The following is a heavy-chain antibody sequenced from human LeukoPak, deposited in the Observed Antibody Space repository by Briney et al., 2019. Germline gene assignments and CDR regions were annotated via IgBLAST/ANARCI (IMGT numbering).Heavy chain of an antibody. J-gene: IGHJ5*02. V-gene: IGHV4-39*07. CDR2: IYYSGST. Sequence: SETLCLTCSVSGDSISSSSSYWGWIRQPPGKGLEWIGGIYYSGSTYYNPSLKSRVTISVDTSKNQFSLKLSSVTAADTAVYYCARTRGPVVVITDNWFDPWGQGTLVTVSS. CDR3: ARTRGPVVVITDNWFDP. D-gene: IGHD3-22*01. CDR1: GDSISSSSSY.